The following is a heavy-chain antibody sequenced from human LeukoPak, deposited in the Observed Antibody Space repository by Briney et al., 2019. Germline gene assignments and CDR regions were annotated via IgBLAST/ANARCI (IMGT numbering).Heavy chain of an antibody. CDR2: IKQDGSEK. CDR1: GFTFSSYW. J-gene: IGHJ6*03. V-gene: IGHV3-7*01. Sequence: PGGSLRLSCAASGFTFSSYWMSWVRQAPGKGLEWVASIKQDGSEKYYVDSVKGRFTISRDNAKNSLYLQMNSLRAEDTAVYYCARDPYSGGYGAYYYYMDVWGKGTTVTVSS. D-gene: IGHD6-19*01. CDR3: ARDPYSGGYGAYYYYMDV.